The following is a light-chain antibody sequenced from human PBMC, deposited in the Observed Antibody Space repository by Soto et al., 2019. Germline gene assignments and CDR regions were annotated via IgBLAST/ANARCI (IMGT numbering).Light chain of an antibody. J-gene: IGLJ2*01. Sequence: QSALTQPPSASGSPGQSVTISCTGTSSDVGSYVYVSWYQQYPGKAPKLMIYEVNKRPSGVPDRFSGSKSGNTASLTVSGLQAEDEADYYCSSYAGTNTDVIFGGGTKVTVL. CDR1: SSDVGSYVY. CDR2: EVN. CDR3: SSYAGTNTDVI. V-gene: IGLV2-8*01.